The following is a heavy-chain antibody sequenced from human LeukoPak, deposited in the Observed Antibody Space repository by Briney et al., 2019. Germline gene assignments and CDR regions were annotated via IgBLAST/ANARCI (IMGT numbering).Heavy chain of an antibody. CDR2: ISYSGST. Sequence: PSQTLSLTCTVSGGSISSGDDYWSWIRQPPGKGLEWIGYISYSGSTYYNPSLKSRVTISVDTSKNQFTLKLSSVTAADTAVYYCARDFRGYGYWDQGTLVTVSS. V-gene: IGHV4-30-4*01. D-gene: IGHD5-12*01. J-gene: IGHJ4*02. CDR1: GGSISSGDDY. CDR3: ARDFRGYGY.